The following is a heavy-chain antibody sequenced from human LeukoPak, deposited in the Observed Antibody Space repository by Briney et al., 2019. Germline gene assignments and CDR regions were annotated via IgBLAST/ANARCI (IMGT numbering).Heavy chain of an antibody. CDR3: AHTVTYYDFWSGYSFDI. J-gene: IGHJ3*02. V-gene: IGHV2-5*01. CDR1: GGSISSGGYY. CDR2: IYWNDDK. D-gene: IGHD3-3*01. Sequence: QTLSLTCTVSGGSISSGGYYWSWIRQPPGKALEWLSLIYWNDDKRYSPSLKSRLTITKDSSKNQVVLTMTNMDPVDTATYFCAHTVTYYDFWSGYSFDIWGQGTMVTVSS.